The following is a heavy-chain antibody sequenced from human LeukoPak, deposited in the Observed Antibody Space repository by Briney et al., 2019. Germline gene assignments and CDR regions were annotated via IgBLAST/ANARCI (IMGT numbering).Heavy chain of an antibody. J-gene: IGHJ4*02. Sequence: PGRSLRLSCAASGFTFDDYAMHWVRQAPGKGLEWVSGISWNSGSVGYADSVKGRFTISRDNAKNSLYLQMNSLRAEDTALYYCALTVGYCSSTSCYPFDYWGQGTLVTVSS. CDR3: ALTVGYCSSTSCYPFDY. V-gene: IGHV3-9*01. CDR1: GFTFDDYA. D-gene: IGHD2-2*01. CDR2: ISWNSGSV.